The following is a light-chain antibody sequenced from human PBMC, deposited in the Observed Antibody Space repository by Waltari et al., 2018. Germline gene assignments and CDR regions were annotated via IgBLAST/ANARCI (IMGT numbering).Light chain of an antibody. CDR1: QSFGTY. Sequence: SCRARQSFGTYLAWYQQRPGQSPRLLIYDASYRATGIPARFSGSGSETDFTLTISSLQPEDFAVYYCQQRRNWPLTFGGGTRVQI. J-gene: IGKJ4*01. V-gene: IGKV3-11*01. CDR3: QQRRNWPLT. CDR2: DAS.